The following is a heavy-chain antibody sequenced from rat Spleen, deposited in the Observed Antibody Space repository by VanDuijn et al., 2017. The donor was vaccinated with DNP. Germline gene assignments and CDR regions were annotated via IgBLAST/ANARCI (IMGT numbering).Heavy chain of an antibody. CDR2: INTGSGGV. D-gene: IGHD1-2*01. CDR3: ARRTIAAIDY. V-gene: IGHV1-43*01. Sequence: QVQLQQSGAELAKPGSSVKISCKASGYMFTSYYISWIKEATGQGLEYIGYINTGSGGVFYNEEFKGKATLTVDKSSSTAFMQLSSLTPDDSAVYYCARRTIAAIDYWGQGVMVTVSS. J-gene: IGHJ2*01. CDR1: GYMFTSYY.